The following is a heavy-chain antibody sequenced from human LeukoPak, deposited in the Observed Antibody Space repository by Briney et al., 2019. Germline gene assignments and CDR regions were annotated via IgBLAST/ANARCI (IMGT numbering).Heavy chain of an antibody. CDR3: ARKAYDSSGYYSIYTPKDY. D-gene: IGHD3-22*01. Sequence: ASVKVSCKASGYTFTSYAMNWVRQAPGQGLEWMGWISAYNGNTNYAQKLQGRITMTTDTSTSTAYMELRSLRSDDTAVYYCARKAYDSSGYYSIYTPKDYWGQGTLVTVSS. V-gene: IGHV1-18*01. CDR1: GYTFTSYA. J-gene: IGHJ4*02. CDR2: ISAYNGNT.